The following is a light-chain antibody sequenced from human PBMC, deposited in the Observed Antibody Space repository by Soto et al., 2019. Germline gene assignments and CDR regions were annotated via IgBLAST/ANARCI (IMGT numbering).Light chain of an antibody. CDR3: QHYGGMWA. CDR1: QSISNR. J-gene: IGKJ1*01. V-gene: IGKV1-5*01. CDR2: DAS. Sequence: DIQMTQSPSTLSGSVRDRVTITCRASQSISNRLAWYQQKPGKAPKVVIYDASSLESGVPSRFSGSGSGTEFILTINSLQPEDFATYCCQHYGGMWACGQGTKVDIK.